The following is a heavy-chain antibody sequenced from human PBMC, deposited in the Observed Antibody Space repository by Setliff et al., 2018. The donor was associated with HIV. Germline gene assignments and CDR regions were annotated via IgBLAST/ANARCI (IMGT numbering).Heavy chain of an antibody. J-gene: IGHJ5*01. CDR2: INTDGSSA. V-gene: IGHV3-74*03. D-gene: IGHD3-16*01. CDR3: ARGGANPRWFDS. CDR1: GFTFSNSW. Sequence: GGSLRLSCAASGFTFSNSWMHWVRQAPGKGLVWVSRINTDGSSATYADSVKGRFTNSRDNAKNTLYLQMDSLRAEDTAVYYCARGGANPRWFDSWGQGTLCTVSS.